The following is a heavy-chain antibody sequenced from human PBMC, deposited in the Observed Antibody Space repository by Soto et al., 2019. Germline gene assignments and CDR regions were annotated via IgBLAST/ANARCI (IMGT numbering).Heavy chain of an antibody. D-gene: IGHD4-4*01. V-gene: IGHV1-8*01. CDR3: ARGNPFNYAGFDV. CDR2: MNAKSGDT. J-gene: IGHJ6*02. Sequence: GSVKVSCKASGYTFRDFDINWLRQASGQGPEWMGWMNAKSGDTFFPQRCQGKFNMTWDTSLSTAYMEVGSLTSDDTAIYYCARGNPFNYAGFDVWGQGTTVTVSS. CDR1: GYTFRDFD.